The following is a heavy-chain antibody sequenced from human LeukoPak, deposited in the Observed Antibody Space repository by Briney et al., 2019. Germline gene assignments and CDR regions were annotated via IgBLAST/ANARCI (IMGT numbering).Heavy chain of an antibody. CDR2: ISDSSTYI. V-gene: IGHV3-21*01. CDR3: AREPTSMGSDY. J-gene: IGHJ4*02. CDR1: GFTFSTYS. Sequence: GGSLRLSCTASGFTFSTYSMTWVRQAPGKGLEWVSSISDSSTYIYYTDSVKGRFTISRDNAKNSLYLQMNSLRADDAAVYYCAREPTSMGSDYCGQGTLVTVSS. D-gene: IGHD5-18*01.